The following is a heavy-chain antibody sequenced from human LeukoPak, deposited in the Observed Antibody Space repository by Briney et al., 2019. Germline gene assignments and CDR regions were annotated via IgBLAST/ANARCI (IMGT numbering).Heavy chain of an antibody. V-gene: IGHV3-15*01. D-gene: IGHD4-17*01. J-gene: IGHJ4*02. CDR2: IKSRSDGGTT. CDR3: TTPLTTVTTLPFDS. CDR1: GITFINAW. Sequence: GGSLRLSCAASGITFINAWMSWVRQAPGKGLEWVARIKSRSDGGTTDYATPVKGRFTISRDDSKATVYLQMNSLKTEDTGVYYCTTPLTTVTTLPFDSWGQGTLVTVSS.